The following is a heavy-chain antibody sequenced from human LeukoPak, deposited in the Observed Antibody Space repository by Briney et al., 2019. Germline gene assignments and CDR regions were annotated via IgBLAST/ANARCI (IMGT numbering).Heavy chain of an antibody. J-gene: IGHJ4*02. D-gene: IGHD5-12*01. CDR1: GGSFSGYY. V-gene: IGHV4-34*01. Sequence: PSETLSLTCAVYGGSFSGYYWSWIRQPPGKGLEWIGEINHSGSTNYNPSLKSRVTISVDTSKNQFSLKLSSVTAADTAVYYCARGSGYGGYRPFDYWGQGTLVTVSS. CDR3: ARGSGYGGYRPFDY. CDR2: INHSGST.